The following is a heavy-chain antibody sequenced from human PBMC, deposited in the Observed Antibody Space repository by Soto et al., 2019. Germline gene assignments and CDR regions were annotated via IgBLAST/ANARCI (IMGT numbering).Heavy chain of an antibody. CDR2: IHPATGAA. V-gene: IGHV1-2*02. Sequence: QLHLVQSGAVVKKPGASVTVSCSASGYPVTAYYMHWVRQAPGRGLEWMGGIHPATGAAKYTQTFKGRVTMTRDTSKSTVLMELSGLTSEDTAVFYCARGGGVGVAGSAAFDMWGQGTLVTVSS. J-gene: IGHJ3*02. D-gene: IGHD3-3*01. CDR3: ARGGGVGVAGSAAFDM. CDR1: GYPVTAYY.